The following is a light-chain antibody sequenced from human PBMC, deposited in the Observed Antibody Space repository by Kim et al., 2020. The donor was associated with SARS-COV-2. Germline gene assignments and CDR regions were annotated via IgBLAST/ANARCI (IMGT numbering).Light chain of an antibody. CDR3: QSYDSSLSGYV. V-gene: IGLV1-40*01. CDR2: GNI. J-gene: IGLJ1*01. Sequence: QSVLTQPPSVSGAPGQRVTISCTGSSSNIGAVYDVHWYQQLPGTAPKLLIYGNINRPSGVPDRFSGSKSGTSASLAITGLQAEDEADYYCQSYDSSLSGYVFGTGTKVTV. CDR1: SSNIGAVYD.